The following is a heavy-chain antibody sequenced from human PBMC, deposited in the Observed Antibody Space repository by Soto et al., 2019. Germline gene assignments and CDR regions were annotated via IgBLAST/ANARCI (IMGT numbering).Heavy chain of an antibody. V-gene: IGHV4-59*01. CDR1: GDSSSSYY. D-gene: IGHD1-7*01. J-gene: IGHJ4*02. CDR3: ARGRTTGVTFFDY. CDR2: IXXSXSX. Sequence: PSQTLSVTRTVSGDSSSSYYSSWIRQPPGKGLEXIGFIXXSXSXXXNXXXXSRVTISVDASKNQFSLKLSSVTAADPAVYYCARGRTTGVTFFDYWGQRTRVTVSS.